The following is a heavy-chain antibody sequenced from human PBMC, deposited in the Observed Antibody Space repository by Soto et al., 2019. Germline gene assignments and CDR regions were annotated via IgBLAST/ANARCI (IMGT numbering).Heavy chain of an antibody. Sequence: QVQLVESGGGVVQPGRSLRLSCAASGFIFSTYGMHWVRQAPGKGLEWVAVIWYDGSNKYYGDSVKGRFTISRDNYKNTMNPQLYRLIADDTAVYYCASGRDSAWPDYHYDGMDVWGQGTTVTVSS. CDR3: ASGRDSAWPDYHYDGMDV. CDR1: GFIFSTYG. J-gene: IGHJ6*02. CDR2: IWYDGSNK. V-gene: IGHV3-33*01. D-gene: IGHD6-19*01.